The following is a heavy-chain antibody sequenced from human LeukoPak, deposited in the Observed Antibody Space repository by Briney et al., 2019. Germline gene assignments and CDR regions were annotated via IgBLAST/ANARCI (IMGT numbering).Heavy chain of an antibody. J-gene: IGHJ4*02. CDR2: MNPNNGNT. V-gene: IGHV1-8*01. Sequence: ASVKVSCKASGYTFTSYDINWVRQATGQGLEWMGWMNPNNGNTGYAQKFQGRVTMTRNTSISTAYMELSSLRSEDTAVYYCAGARRDLGAFDYWGQGTLVTVSS. D-gene: IGHD2-21*02. CDR1: GYTFTSYD. CDR3: AGARRDLGAFDY.